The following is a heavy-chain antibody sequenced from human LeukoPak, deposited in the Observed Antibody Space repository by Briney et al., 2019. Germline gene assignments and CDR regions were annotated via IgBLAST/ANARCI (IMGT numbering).Heavy chain of an antibody. CDR1: GGTFSSYA. CDR2: IIPIFGTA. V-gene: IGHV1-69*13. D-gene: IGHD4-23*01. CDR3: ARYDYGGNSGRLDY. Sequence: SVKVSCKASGGTFSSYAISWVRQAPGQGLEWMGGIIPIFGTANYAQKFQGRVTITADESTSTAYMELSSLRPEDTAVYYCARYDYGGNSGRLDYWGQGTLVTVSS. J-gene: IGHJ4*02.